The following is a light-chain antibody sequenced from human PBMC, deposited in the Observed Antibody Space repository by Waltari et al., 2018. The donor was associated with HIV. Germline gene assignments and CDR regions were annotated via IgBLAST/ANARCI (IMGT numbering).Light chain of an antibody. CDR1: QAISRW. CDR3: QPAHSFLRT. J-gene: IGKJ4*01. V-gene: IGKV1-12*01. Sequence: DIQLTQSPSVVYASVGDRVTISYRASQAISRWLGWYHHRPGTAPKFLIYGASTWQVGVPSRFSGSRSGTDFTLTTSYLQPVDFATYDCQPAHSFLRTLGAAPKVEI. CDR2: GAS.